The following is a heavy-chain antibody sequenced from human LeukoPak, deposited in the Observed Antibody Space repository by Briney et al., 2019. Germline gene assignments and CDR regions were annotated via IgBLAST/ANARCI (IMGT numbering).Heavy chain of an antibody. CDR3: ARDGSGSYFSWFDP. CDR2: IYYSGST. J-gene: IGHJ5*02. CDR1: GGSISSYY. Sequence: SEALSLTCTVSGGSISSYYWSWIRQPPGKGLEWIGYIYYSGSTNYNPSLKSRVTISVDTSKNQFSLKLSSVTAADTAVYYCARDGSGSYFSWFDPWGQGTLVTVSS. D-gene: IGHD3-10*01. V-gene: IGHV4-59*01.